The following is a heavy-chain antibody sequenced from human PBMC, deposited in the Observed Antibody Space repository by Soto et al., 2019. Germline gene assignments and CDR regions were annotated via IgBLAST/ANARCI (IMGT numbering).Heavy chain of an antibody. D-gene: IGHD3-22*01. J-gene: IGHJ6*02. CDR2: IIPILGIA. V-gene: IGHV1-69*02. CDR1: GGTFSSDT. Sequence: QVQLVQSGAEVKKPGSSVKVSCKASGGTFSSDTISWVRQAPGQGLEWMGRIIPILGIANYAQKFQGRVTITADKSTSTAYMELSSLRSEDTAVYYCARRHYYDSSGYDYYYGMDVWGQGTTVTVSS. CDR3: ARRHYYDSSGYDYYYGMDV.